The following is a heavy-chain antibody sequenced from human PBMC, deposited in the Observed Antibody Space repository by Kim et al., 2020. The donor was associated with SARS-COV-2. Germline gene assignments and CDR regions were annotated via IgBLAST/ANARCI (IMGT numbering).Heavy chain of an antibody. J-gene: IGHJ5*02. Sequence: GESLKISCKASGYTFTKYWIGWVRQVPGEGLEWLGVSHLDDYVTRYSPSFEVHVTFLGDKSASTACGRWSSLHSPCTALYFCALPSDFLSCCSYPWGQG. CDR2: SHLDDYVT. V-gene: IGHV5-51*01. CDR3: ALPSDFLSCCSYP. CDR1: GYTFTKYW. D-gene: IGHD3-3*01.